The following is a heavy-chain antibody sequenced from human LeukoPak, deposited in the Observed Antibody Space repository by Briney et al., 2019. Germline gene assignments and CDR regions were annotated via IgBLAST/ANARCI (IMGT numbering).Heavy chain of an antibody. V-gene: IGHV3-48*02. CDR1: GFSFTDYP. Sequence: GGSLRLSCATSGFSFTDYPMNWVRQAPGKGLEWISNIRTTAEGAKYAYYADSVKGRVTISRDDGKNTLYLHMNSLRDDDTAVYYCATDQRYAFDYWGQGILVTASS. CDR2: IRTTAEGAKYA. D-gene: IGHD3-9*01. J-gene: IGHJ4*02. CDR3: ATDQRYAFDY.